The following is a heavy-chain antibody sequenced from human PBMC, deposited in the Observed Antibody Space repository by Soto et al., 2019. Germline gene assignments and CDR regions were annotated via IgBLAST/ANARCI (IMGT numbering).Heavy chain of an antibody. Sequence: GESLKISCKGSGYSFTTNWIGWGRQMPGKGLEWMGVIYPGDSDTRYSPSFQGQVAISADKSINTAYLQWSSLKASDTAMYYCARHSGVAEDGTDWGQGTLVTVPQ. CDR1: GYSFTTNW. CDR2: IYPGDSDT. J-gene: IGHJ1*01. D-gene: IGHD6-13*01. CDR3: ARHSGVAEDGTD. V-gene: IGHV5-51*01.